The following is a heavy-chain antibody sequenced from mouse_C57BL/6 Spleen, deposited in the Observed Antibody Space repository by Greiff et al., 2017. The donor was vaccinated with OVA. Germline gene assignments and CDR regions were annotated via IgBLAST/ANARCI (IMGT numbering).Heavy chain of an antibody. D-gene: IGHD2-3*01. V-gene: IGHV5-6*01. CDR1: GFTFSSYG. CDR3: ASRDDGYPAWFAY. CDR2: ISSGGSYT. J-gene: IGHJ3*01. Sequence: EVQGVESGGDLVKPGGSLKLSCAASGFTFSSYGMSWVRQTPDKRLEWVATISSGGSYTYYPDSVKGRFTISRDNAKNTLYLQMSSLKSEDTAMYYCASRDDGYPAWFAYWGQGTLVTVSA.